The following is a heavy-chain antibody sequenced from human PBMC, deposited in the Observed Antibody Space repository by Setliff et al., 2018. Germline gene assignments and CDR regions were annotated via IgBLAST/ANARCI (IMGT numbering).Heavy chain of an antibody. D-gene: IGHD3-10*01. Sequence: ETLSLTCTVSGGSIGPHYWSWIRQAPGKGLEWIGHIFYSDTAKYNPSLESRAAISVDSSKNQYSLKLRSVTAADTAVYYCARDRSTVIRGVTSFFYYYMDVWGGGTTVTVSS. J-gene: IGHJ6*03. CDR3: ARDRSTVIRGVTSFFYYYMDV. V-gene: IGHV4-59*11. CDR2: IFYSDTA. CDR1: GGSIGPHY.